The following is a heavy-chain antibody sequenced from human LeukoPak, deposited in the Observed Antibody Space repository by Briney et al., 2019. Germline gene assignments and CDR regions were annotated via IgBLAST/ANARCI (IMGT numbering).Heavy chain of an antibody. Sequence: PGGSLRLSCAASGFTFSSYAMSWVRQAPGKGLEWVSGISWNSNSIGYGDSVKGRFTISRDNAKNSLYLQMNSLRAEDMALYYCAKASGSPSGFDIWGQGTMVTVSS. D-gene: IGHD1-26*01. CDR1: GFTFSSYA. CDR2: ISWNSNSI. J-gene: IGHJ3*02. CDR3: AKASGSPSGFDI. V-gene: IGHV3-9*03.